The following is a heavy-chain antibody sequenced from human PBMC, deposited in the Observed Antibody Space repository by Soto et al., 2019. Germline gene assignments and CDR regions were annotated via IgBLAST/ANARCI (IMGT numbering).Heavy chain of an antibody. CDR1: GCTFTGYF. V-gene: IGHV1-2*02. Sequence: AAVKVSCKACGCTFTGYFMHWVRQAPGEGLEWMGWINPNSGATKYAPKFQGRVTMTRDTSNRTAYLELSRLTSDDTAIYYCARGGGTTLAPLPWGQGTPVTVSS. CDR3: ARGGGTTLAPLP. CDR2: INPNSGAT. D-gene: IGHD3-16*01. J-gene: IGHJ5*02.